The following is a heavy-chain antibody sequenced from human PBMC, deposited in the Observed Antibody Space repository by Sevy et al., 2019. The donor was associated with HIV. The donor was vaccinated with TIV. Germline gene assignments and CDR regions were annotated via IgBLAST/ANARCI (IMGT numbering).Heavy chain of an antibody. V-gene: IGHV3-33*06. CDR3: AKDLAAADSGYFDY. J-gene: IGHJ4*02. CDR2: IWYDGSNK. D-gene: IGHD6-13*01. Sequence: GGSLRLSCAASGFTFRSYGMHWVRQAPGKGLEWVAVIWYDGSNKYYADSVKGRFTISRDNSKKTLYLQMNSLRAEDTAVYYCAKDLAAADSGYFDYWGQGTLVTVSS. CDR1: GFTFRSYG.